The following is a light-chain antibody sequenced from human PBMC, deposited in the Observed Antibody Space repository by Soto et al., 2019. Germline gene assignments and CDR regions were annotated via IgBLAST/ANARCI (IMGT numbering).Light chain of an antibody. J-gene: IGKJ1*01. Sequence: LSASVGDRVTITCRASQGISNYLAWYQQKPGKVPKLLIYAASTLQSGVPSRFSGSGSGTHFTLTISSLQPEDVATYYCQKYNSPPWTFGHGTKVEIK. CDR1: QGISNY. V-gene: IGKV1-27*01. CDR2: AAS. CDR3: QKYNSPPWT.